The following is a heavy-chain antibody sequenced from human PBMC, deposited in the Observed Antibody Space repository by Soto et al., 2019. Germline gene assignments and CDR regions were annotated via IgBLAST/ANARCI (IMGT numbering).Heavy chain of an antibody. Sequence: PSETLSLTCTVSGGSISSYYWSWIRQPPGKGLEWIGYIYYSGSTNYNPSLKSRVTISVDTSKNQFSLKLSSVTAADTAVYYCARSHGSGSSIQHWGQGTLVTVSS. CDR1: GGSISSYY. CDR2: IYYSGST. D-gene: IGHD3-10*01. J-gene: IGHJ1*01. V-gene: IGHV4-59*01. CDR3: ARSHGSGSSIQH.